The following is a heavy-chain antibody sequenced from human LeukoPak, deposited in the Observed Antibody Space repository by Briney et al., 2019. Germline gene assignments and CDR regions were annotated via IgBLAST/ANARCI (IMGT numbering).Heavy chain of an antibody. V-gene: IGHV3-64D*06. CDR3: VRGSTYYDIFLTEDGLEGFDY. J-gene: IGHJ4*02. CDR2: ISSNGGST. D-gene: IGHD3-9*01. Sequence: GGSLRLSCSASGFTFSSYAMHWVRQAPGKGLEYVSAISSNGGSTYYADSVKGRFTISRDNSKNTLYLQMSSLRSEDTAVYYCVRGSTYYDIFLTEDGLEGFDYWGQGTLVTVYS. CDR1: GFTFSSYA.